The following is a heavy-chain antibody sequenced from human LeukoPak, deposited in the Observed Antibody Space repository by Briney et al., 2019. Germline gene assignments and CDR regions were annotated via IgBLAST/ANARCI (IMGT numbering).Heavy chain of an antibody. D-gene: IGHD1-26*01. Sequence: PGRSLRLSCAASGFTFSSYAMHWVRQAPGKGLEWVAVVSFDGSNKYYGDSVKGRFTISRDNSKNTLYLQMNSLRPDDTAIYYCARDTLWEWGQGTLVTVSS. V-gene: IGHV3-30-3*01. J-gene: IGHJ4*02. CDR1: GFTFSSYA. CDR2: VSFDGSNK. CDR3: ARDTLWE.